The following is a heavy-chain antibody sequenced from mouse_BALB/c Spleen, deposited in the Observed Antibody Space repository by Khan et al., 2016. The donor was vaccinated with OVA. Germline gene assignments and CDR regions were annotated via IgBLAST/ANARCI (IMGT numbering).Heavy chain of an antibody. J-gene: IGHJ3*01. V-gene: IGHV1-5*01. Sequence: VQLKQSGTVLARPGASVKMSCKASGYTFPSYWMHWVKQRPGQGLEWIGDIYPGNTDTNYNQKFKGKAKLTAVTSTSTAYMELSSLTNEDSVVYYCTRRNWDVAWFAYWGQGTLVTVSA. CDR1: GYTFPSYW. CDR2: IYPGNTDT. CDR3: TRRNWDVAWFAY. D-gene: IGHD4-1*01.